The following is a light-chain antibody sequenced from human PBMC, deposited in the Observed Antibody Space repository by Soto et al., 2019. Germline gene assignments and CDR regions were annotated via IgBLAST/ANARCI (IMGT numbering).Light chain of an antibody. Sequence: EIVLTQSPGTLSLSPGEGATVSRRASQSVNSNLLAWFQQKPGQAPRLLIHDASRRATGIPDRFSGSGSGTDCTLSSSILEPDDFAVYYCHQYVSSPLTFGQGTKLEIK. CDR1: QSVNSNL. V-gene: IGKV3-20*01. CDR2: DAS. J-gene: IGKJ2*01. CDR3: HQYVSSPLT.